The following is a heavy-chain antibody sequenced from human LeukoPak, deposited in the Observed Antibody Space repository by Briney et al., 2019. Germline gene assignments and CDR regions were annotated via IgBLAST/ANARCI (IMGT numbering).Heavy chain of an antibody. Sequence: SETLSPTCAVYGGSFSGYYWSWIRQPPGKGLEWIGEINHSGSTNYNPSLKSRVTISVDTSKNQFSLKLSSVTAADTAVYYCARGWARESLDYYDSSGYSRPFDYWGQGTLVTVSS. CDR3: ARGWARESLDYYDSSGYSRPFDY. D-gene: IGHD3-22*01. V-gene: IGHV4-34*01. CDR1: GGSFSGYY. CDR2: INHSGST. J-gene: IGHJ4*02.